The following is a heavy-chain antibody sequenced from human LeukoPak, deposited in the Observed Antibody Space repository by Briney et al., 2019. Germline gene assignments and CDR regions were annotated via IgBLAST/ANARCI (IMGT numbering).Heavy chain of an antibody. CDR1: GFTFSSYG. Sequence: PGGSLRLSCAASGFTFSSYGMHWVRQAPGKGLEWVAVIWYDGSNKYYADSVKGRFTISRDNSKNTLYLQMNSLRAEDTAAYYCAREGIAVAGTYDYWGQGTLVTVSS. J-gene: IGHJ4*02. D-gene: IGHD6-19*01. V-gene: IGHV3-33*01. CDR2: IWYDGSNK. CDR3: AREGIAVAGTYDY.